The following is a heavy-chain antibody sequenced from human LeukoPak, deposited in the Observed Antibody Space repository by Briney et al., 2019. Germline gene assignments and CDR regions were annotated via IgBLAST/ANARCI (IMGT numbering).Heavy chain of an antibody. CDR1: GFTFRRYG. V-gene: IGHV3-30*02. J-gene: IGHJ5*02. CDR3: AKDYGVTGTGGAWLDP. Sequence: GGPLTLSCAASGFTFRRYGMHWVRQAPGKGLEWVAFIRYDGSNKYYADSVKGRFTISRDNSKNTLYLQMNGLRPEDTAVYYCAKDYGVTGTGGAWLDPWGQGTLVTVSS. D-gene: IGHD1-20*01. CDR2: IRYDGSNK.